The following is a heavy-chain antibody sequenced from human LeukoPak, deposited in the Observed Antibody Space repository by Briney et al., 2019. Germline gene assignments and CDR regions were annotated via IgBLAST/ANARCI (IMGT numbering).Heavy chain of an antibody. CDR2: INWVGDTS. D-gene: IGHD5-12*01. Sequence: GGSLRLSCAASGFAFDDYAMHWVRQAPGKGLQWISSINWVGDTSSYADSVKGRFTVSRDNAKNSLYLQMNSLRTEDTALYYCTRYGYAADWGQGTLVTVSS. CDR3: TRYGYAAD. V-gene: IGHV3-43D*03. J-gene: IGHJ4*02. CDR1: GFAFDDYA.